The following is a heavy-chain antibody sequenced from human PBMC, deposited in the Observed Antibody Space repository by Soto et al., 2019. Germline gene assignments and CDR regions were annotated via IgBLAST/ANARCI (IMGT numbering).Heavy chain of an antibody. CDR2: LDQGGGEK. J-gene: IGHJ6*04. V-gene: IGHV3-7*05. CDR3: AKDRPTTSSSKMDV. Sequence: GGSLRLSCAASEFSFSDYWMAWVRQAPGKGLEWVANLDQGGGEKHYVDSVKGRFTISRDNAKNTMYLQMDSLRAEDTAVYYCAKDRPTTSSSKMDVWGKGTTVTVSS. CDR1: EFSFSDYW. D-gene: IGHD6-6*01.